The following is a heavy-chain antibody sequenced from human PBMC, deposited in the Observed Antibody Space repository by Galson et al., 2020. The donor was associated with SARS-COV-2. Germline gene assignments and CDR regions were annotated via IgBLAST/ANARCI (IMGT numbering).Heavy chain of an antibody. CDR2: LNYSRST. J-gene: IGHJ6*02. D-gene: IGHD6-19*01. CDR3: ARGIAVAGYGRDV. Sequence: SQTLTLTCNVSGGSISSYYWSWIRQPPGKGLEWTGYLNYSRSTNHNPSLKSGVTISVDTSTNQVSLKLSSVTAADTAVYYCARGIAVAGYGRDVWGQGTTVTVSS. CDR1: GGSISSYY. V-gene: IGHV4-59*01.